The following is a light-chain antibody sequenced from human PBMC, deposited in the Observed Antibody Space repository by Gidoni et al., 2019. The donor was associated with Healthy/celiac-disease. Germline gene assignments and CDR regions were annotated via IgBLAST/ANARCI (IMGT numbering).Light chain of an antibody. Sequence: AIQLTQPPSSLSASVGDRVTITCRASQGISSALAWYQQKPGKAPKLLIYDASSLESGVPSRFSGSGSGTDFTLTISSLQPEDFATYYCQQFNNYAFXPXTKVDIK. CDR1: QGISSA. CDR2: DAS. CDR3: QQFNNYA. V-gene: IGKV1D-13*01. J-gene: IGKJ3*01.